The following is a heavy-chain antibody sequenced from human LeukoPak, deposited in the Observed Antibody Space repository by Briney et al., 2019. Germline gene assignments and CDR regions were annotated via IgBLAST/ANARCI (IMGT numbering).Heavy chain of an antibody. CDR3: ARDHWLSHNWFDP. D-gene: IGHD6-19*01. CDR1: GYTLTGYY. J-gene: IGHJ5*02. CDR2: INPDSGGT. Sequence: ASVKVSCKASGYTLTGYYMHWIRQAPGQGLEWMGRINPDSGGTNYAQKFQGRVTMTRDTSISTAYMELSRLRSDDTAVYYCARDHWLSHNWFDPWGQGTLVTVSS. V-gene: IGHV1-2*06.